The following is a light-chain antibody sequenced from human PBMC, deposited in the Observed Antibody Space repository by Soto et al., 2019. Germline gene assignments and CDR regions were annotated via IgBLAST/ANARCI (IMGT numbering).Light chain of an antibody. J-gene: IGKJ4*01. CDR1: QSVSST. Sequence: EIVMTQSPATLSVSPGERATLSCRASQSVSSTLAWYQQQPGQAPKLLIYGASTRATGFPARFSGSGSGTEFPLTIRSLQCVDFAVYFCLQYNNWPLTFGGGNKVDIK. CDR2: GAS. V-gene: IGKV3-15*01. CDR3: LQYNNWPLT.